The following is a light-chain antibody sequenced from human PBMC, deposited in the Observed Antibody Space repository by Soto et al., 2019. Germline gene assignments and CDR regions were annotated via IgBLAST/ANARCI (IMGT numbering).Light chain of an antibody. CDR1: QSISTNT. CDR3: QQDY. CDR2: ATS. Sequence: EIVLTQSPGTLSLSPGERATLSCRASQSISTNTLAWYQHRPGQAPRHLIYATSSSATGIPDRFSGSGSGTDFTLTISSLAPDDFPVYSSQQDYFGQATRLQIK. J-gene: IGKJ2*01. V-gene: IGKV3-20*01.